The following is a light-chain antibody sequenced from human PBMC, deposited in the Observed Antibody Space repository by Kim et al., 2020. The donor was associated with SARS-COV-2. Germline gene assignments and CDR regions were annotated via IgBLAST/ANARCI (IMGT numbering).Light chain of an antibody. Sequence: SSKLTQDPAVSVALGQTVRITCQGDSLRRYYATWYQQKPGQAPIVVIYGKNNRPSGIPDRFSGSSSGNTASLTITGTQAGDEADYYCNSRDSNDNVVFGG. CDR1: SLRRYY. CDR3: NSRDSNDNVV. CDR2: GKN. V-gene: IGLV3-19*01. J-gene: IGLJ2*01.